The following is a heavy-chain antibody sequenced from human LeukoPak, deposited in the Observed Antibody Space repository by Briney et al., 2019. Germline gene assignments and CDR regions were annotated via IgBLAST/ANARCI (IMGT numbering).Heavy chain of an antibody. D-gene: IGHD1-26*01. CDR3: ARLSGSSRSYFDY. CDR2: IYYTGST. Sequence: SETLSLTCTVSGGSIIGYYWSWIRQPPGKGLEGFGYIYYTGSTNYNPSLKSRVTVSVDTSNNQFSLKLSSVTAADTAVYYCARLSGSSRSYFDYWGQGTLVTVSS. CDR1: GGSIIGYY. J-gene: IGHJ4*02. V-gene: IGHV4-59*01.